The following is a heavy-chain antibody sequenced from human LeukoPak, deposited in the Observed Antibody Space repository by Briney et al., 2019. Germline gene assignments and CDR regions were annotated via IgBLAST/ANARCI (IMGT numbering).Heavy chain of an antibody. CDR2: ISSNGGST. CDR1: GFTFSSYG. J-gene: IGHJ6*02. V-gene: IGHV3-64*01. D-gene: IGHD6-19*01. CDR3: AKDRDYSSGWSYFGLDV. Sequence: GGFLRLSCATSGFTFSSYGMHWVRQAPGKGLEYVSAISSNGGSTYYANSVKGRFTISRDNSKNTLYLQMGSLRADDTAVYYCAKDRDYSSGWSYFGLDVWGQGTTVTVSS.